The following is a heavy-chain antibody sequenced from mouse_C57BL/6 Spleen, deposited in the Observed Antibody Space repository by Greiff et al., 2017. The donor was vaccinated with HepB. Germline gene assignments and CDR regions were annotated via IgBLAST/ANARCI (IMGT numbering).Heavy chain of an antibody. D-gene: IGHD1-1*01. CDR2: IRSKSNNYAT. CDR3: VRHGHYYGPFYAMDY. J-gene: IGHJ4*01. Sequence: EVQLVESGGGLVQPKGSLKLSCAASGFSFNTYAMNWVRQAPGKGLEWVARIRSKSNNYATYYADSVKDRFTISRDDSESMLYLQMNNLKTEDTAMYYCVRHGHYYGPFYAMDYWGQGTSVTVSS. CDR1: GFSFNTYA. V-gene: IGHV10-1*01.